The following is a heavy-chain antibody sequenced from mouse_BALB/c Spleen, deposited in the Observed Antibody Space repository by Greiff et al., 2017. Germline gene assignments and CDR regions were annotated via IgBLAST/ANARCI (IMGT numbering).Heavy chain of an antibody. CDR2: ISYSGST. J-gene: IGHJ4*01. CDR1: GYSITSDYA. V-gene: IGHV3-2*02. Sequence: VQLKESGPGLVKPSQSLSLTCTVTGYSITSDYAWNWIRQFPGNKLEWMGYISYSGSTSYNPSLKSRISITRDTSKNQFFLQLNSVTTEDTATYYCARYYYGLYAMDYWGQGTSVTVSS. CDR3: ARYYYGLYAMDY. D-gene: IGHD1-1*01.